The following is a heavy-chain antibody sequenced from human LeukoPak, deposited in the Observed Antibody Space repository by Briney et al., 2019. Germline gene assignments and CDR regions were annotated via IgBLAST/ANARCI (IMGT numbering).Heavy chain of an antibody. CDR3: ARGRQFRSKWVVVAAIYFDY. Sequence: SGTLSLTCAVSGGSISSSNWWSWVRQPPGKGLEWIGEIYHSGSTNYNPSLKSRVTISVDKSKNQFSLKLSSVTAADTAVYYCARGRQFRSKWVVVAAIYFDYWGQGTLVTVSS. J-gene: IGHJ4*02. CDR1: GGSISSSNW. V-gene: IGHV4-4*02. CDR2: IYHSGST. D-gene: IGHD2-15*01.